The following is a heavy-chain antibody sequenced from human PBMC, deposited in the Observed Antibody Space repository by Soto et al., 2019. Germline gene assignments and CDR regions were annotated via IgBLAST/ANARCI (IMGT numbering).Heavy chain of an antibody. Sequence: PGVSLRLSCAASGFTFSNAWMNWVRQAPGKGLEWVGRIKSKTDGGTTDYAAPVKGRFTISRDDSKNTLYLQMNSLKTEDTAVYYCTTRGYDFWSGYYKSIGMDVWGQGTTVTVSS. V-gene: IGHV3-15*07. J-gene: IGHJ6*02. CDR1: GFTFSNAW. CDR2: IKSKTDGGTT. D-gene: IGHD3-3*01. CDR3: TTRGYDFWSGYYKSIGMDV.